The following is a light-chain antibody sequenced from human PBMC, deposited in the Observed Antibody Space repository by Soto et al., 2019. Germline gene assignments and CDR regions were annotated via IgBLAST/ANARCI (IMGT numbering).Light chain of an antibody. V-gene: IGKV1-5*03. CDR2: KAS. J-gene: IGKJ2*03. CDR3: QQYNSYPYS. CDR1: QTIFSW. Sequence: IQMTQSPSTLSASVGDRVSITYRASQTIFSWLAWYQQKPGKAPNLLIYKASSLESGVPSRYSGSGSGTEFTLTISGLQPDDFAAYYCQQYNSYPYSFGQGTKLEIK.